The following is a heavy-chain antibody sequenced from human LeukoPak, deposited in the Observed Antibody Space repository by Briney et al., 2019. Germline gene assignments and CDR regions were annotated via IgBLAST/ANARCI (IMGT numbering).Heavy chain of an antibody. V-gene: IGHV3-23*01. CDR1: GLTLSNYG. Sequence: PGGSLRLSCAVSGLTLSNYGMSWVRQAPGKGLEWVAGISDSGGSTKYADSVKGRFTISRDNSKNTLYLQMNSLRAEDTAVYFCAKRGVVIRVILVGFHKEAYYFDSWGRGALVTVSS. CDR3: AKRGVVIRVILVGFHKEAYYFDS. D-gene: IGHD3-22*01. CDR2: ISDSGGST. J-gene: IGHJ4*02.